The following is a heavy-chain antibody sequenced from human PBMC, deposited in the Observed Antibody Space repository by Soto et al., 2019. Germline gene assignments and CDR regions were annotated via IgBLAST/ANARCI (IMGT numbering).Heavy chain of an antibody. J-gene: IGHJ4*02. Sequence: ASVKVSCKASGYTFATYGISWVRQAPGQGLEWMGWISAYNGNTNYAQKLQGRVTMTTDTSSSTAYMELRSLRSDDTAVYYCARAYSSSDDFDYWGQGTLVTVSS. CDR3: ARAYSSSDDFDY. D-gene: IGHD3-22*01. V-gene: IGHV1-18*01. CDR2: ISAYNGNT. CDR1: GYTFATYG.